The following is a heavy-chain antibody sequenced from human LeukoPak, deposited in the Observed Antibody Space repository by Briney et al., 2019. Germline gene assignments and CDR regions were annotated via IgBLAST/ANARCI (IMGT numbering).Heavy chain of an antibody. CDR2: ISSSSSYI. CDR3: ARVSRHYDFWSGYRDWFDP. Sequence: GGSLRLSCAASGFTFSSYSMNWVRQAPGKGLEWVSSISSSSSYIYYADSVKGRFTISRDNAKNSLYLQMNSLRAEDTAVYYCARVSRHYDFWSGYRDWFDPWGQGTLVTVSS. D-gene: IGHD3-3*01. V-gene: IGHV3-21*01. J-gene: IGHJ5*02. CDR1: GFTFSSYS.